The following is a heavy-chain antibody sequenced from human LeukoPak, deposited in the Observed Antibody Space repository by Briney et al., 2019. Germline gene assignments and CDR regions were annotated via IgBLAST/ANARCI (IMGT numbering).Heavy chain of an antibody. CDR1: GGTFSSYA. J-gene: IGHJ4*02. D-gene: IGHD2/OR15-2a*01. CDR2: LIPIFGTA. CDR3: ARGVSYHFAGY. Sequence: ASVKVSCKASGGTFSSYAISWVRQAPGQGLEWMGGLIPIFGTANYAQKFQGRVTITADESTSTAYMELSSLRSEDTAVYYCARGVSYHFAGYWGQGTLVTVSS. V-gene: IGHV1-69*13.